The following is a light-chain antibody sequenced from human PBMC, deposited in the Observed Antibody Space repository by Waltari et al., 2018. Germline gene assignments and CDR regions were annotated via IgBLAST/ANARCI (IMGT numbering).Light chain of an antibody. J-gene: IGKJ2*01. Sequence: DIQMTQSPSSLSASVGDRVTITCRASQSINNYLNWDQQKPGKAPKLLIYAASSLLSGVPSRFSGGGSGTDFTLTISSLQPEDFAFYYCQQYNNWPPEDTFGQGTKLEIK. CDR3: QQYNNWPPEDT. V-gene: IGKV1-39*01. CDR1: QSINNY. CDR2: AAS.